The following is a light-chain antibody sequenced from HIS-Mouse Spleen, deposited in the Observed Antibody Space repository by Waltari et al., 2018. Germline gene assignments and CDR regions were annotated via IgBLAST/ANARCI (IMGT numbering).Light chain of an antibody. V-gene: IGKV1-5*03. CDR3: QQYNSYSLLT. J-gene: IGKJ4*01. Sequence: DIQMTQSPSTLSASVGDRVTITCRASQSISSWLAWYQQKPGKAPKLLSYKASSLESGVPSRFSGSGSGTEFTLTISSLQPDDFATYYCQQYNSYSLLTFGGGTKVEIK. CDR1: QSISSW. CDR2: KAS.